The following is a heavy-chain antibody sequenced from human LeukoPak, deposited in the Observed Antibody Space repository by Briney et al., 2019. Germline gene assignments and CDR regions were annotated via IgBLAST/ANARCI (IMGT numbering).Heavy chain of an antibody. CDR1: GGSISSSSYY. V-gene: IGHV4-39*07. CDR2: IYYSGST. Sequence: SETLSLTCTVSGGSISSSSYYWGWIRQPPGKGLEWIGSIYYSGSTYYNPSLKSRVTISVDTSKNQFSLKLSSVTAADTAVYYCARGAYDSSGYSTFDYWGQGTLVTVSS. D-gene: IGHD3-22*01. CDR3: ARGAYDSSGYSTFDY. J-gene: IGHJ4*02.